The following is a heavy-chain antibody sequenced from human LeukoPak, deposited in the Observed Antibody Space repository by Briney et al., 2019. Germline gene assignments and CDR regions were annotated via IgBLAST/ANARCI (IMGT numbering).Heavy chain of an antibody. J-gene: IGHJ5*02. D-gene: IGHD2-15*01. CDR1: GYTFTSYD. CDR3: ARVGPYCSGGSCYSSFRVRWFDP. Sequence: ASVKVSCKASGYTFTSYDINWVRQATGQGLEWMGWMNPNSGNTGYARKFQGRVTMTRNTSISTAYMELSSLRSEDTAVYYCARVGPYCSGGSCYSSFRVRWFDPWGQGTLVTVSS. CDR2: MNPNSGNT. V-gene: IGHV1-8*01.